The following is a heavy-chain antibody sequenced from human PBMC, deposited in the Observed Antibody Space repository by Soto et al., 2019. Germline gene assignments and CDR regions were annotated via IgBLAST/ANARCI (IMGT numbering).Heavy chain of an antibody. CDR1: GFTFSSYS. CDR3: AKEWCSGFDV. J-gene: IGHJ6*02. CDR2: ISGSAGTT. V-gene: IGHV3-23*01. Sequence: EMQLLESGGGLVQPGGSLRLSCSASGFTFSSYSMSWVRQAPGNGLEWVSSISGSAGTTYYSDSVKGHFTISRDNSKSTLYLQVNSLRAEDTAIYYCAKEWCSGFDVWGQGTTVTVSS. D-gene: IGHD2-15*01.